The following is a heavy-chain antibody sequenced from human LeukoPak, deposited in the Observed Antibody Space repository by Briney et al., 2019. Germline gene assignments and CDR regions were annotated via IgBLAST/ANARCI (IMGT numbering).Heavy chain of an antibody. D-gene: IGHD4-11*01. CDR1: VFPFSSYS. CDR3: ARGARGNYEVYFDY. J-gene: IGHJ4*02. CDR2: ISSSSSYI. V-gene: IGHV3-21*01. Sequence: GGSLSLFCAVSVFPFSSYSMNWAREARGGGLEWVSSISSSSSYIYYADSVKGRFTIPRDNAKHSLYLHMNTLSGEDRAVFFCARGARGNYEVYFDYWGQGTLVTVSP.